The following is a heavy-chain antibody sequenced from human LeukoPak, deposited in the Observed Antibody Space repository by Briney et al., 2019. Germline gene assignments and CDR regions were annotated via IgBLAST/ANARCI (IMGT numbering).Heavy chain of an antibody. CDR3: ARDQVGATSPY. Sequence: GGSLRLSCAASGFTLSNYWMSWVRQAPGKGLVWVANINQDGSAKYYVDSVKGRFTISRDNAKNSLYLQMNSLRAGDTAVYYCARDQVGATSPYWGQGTLVTVSS. CDR2: INQDGSAK. D-gene: IGHD1-26*01. CDR1: GFTLSNYW. V-gene: IGHV3-7*01. J-gene: IGHJ4*02.